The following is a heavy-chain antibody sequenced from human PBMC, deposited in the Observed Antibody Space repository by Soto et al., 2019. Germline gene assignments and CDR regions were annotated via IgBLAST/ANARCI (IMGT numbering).Heavy chain of an antibody. CDR1: GYTFTSYD. V-gene: IGHV1-8*01. J-gene: IGHJ6*03. Sequence: QVQLVQSGAEVKKPGASVKVSCKASGYTFTSYDINWVRQATGQGLEWMGWMNPNRGNTGYAQKFQGRLTMTRNTSISKAYMGLSSLRSEDTAVYYCARGIRGHAYTLTRDYYYYWDVWGKGATVTVSS. D-gene: IGHD3-16*01. CDR3: ARGIRGHAYTLTRDYYYYWDV. CDR2: MNPNRGNT.